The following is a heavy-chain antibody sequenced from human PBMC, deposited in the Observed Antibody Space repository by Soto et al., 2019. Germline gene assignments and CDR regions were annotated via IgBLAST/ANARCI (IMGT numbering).Heavy chain of an antibody. Sequence: QVQLVQSGAEVKKPGSSVKVSCKASGGTFSSYAISWVRQAPGQGLEWMGGIIPIFGTANYAQKFQGRVMITADKSTSTAYMELSSLRSEDTAVYYCAFYGDYPFYYGMDVWGQGTTVTVSS. CDR3: AFYGDYPFYYGMDV. CDR1: GGTFSSYA. J-gene: IGHJ6*02. CDR2: IIPIFGTA. D-gene: IGHD4-17*01. V-gene: IGHV1-69*06.